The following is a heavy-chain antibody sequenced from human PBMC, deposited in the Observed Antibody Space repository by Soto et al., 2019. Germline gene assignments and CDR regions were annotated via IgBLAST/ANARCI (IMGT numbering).Heavy chain of an antibody. CDR2: INPSGGST. V-gene: IGHV1-46*01. Sequence: ASVKVSCKASGYTFTSYYMHWVRQAPGQGLEWMGIINPSGGSTSYAQKFQGRVTMTRDTSTSTVYMELSSLRSEDTAVYYCAREVRFLEWFHGMDAWGQGTTVTVSS. CDR3: AREVRFLEWFHGMDA. CDR1: GYTFTSYY. J-gene: IGHJ6*02. D-gene: IGHD3-3*01.